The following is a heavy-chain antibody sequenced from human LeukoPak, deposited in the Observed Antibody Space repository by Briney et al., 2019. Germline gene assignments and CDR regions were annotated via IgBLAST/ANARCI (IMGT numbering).Heavy chain of an antibody. Sequence: GASVKVSCKASGYTFTGYYMHWVRQAPGQGLEWMGWINPNSGGTNYAQKFQGRVTMTRDTSISTAYMELSRLRSDDTAVYYCAREGDRLGARRPFDYWGQGTLVTVSS. CDR2: INPNSGGT. V-gene: IGHV1-2*02. D-gene: IGHD3-9*01. J-gene: IGHJ4*02. CDR3: AREGDRLGARRPFDY. CDR1: GYTFTGYY.